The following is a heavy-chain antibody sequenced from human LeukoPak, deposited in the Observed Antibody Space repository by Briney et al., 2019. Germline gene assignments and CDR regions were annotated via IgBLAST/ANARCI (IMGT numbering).Heavy chain of an antibody. Sequence: GESLKISCKGSGYSFTSYRIGWVRQMPGKGLEWMGIIYPGDSDTRYSPSFQGQVTISADKSISTAYLQWSSLKASDTAMYYCARLKFGELTQPTDNYFDYWGQGTLVTVSS. CDR2: IYPGDSDT. J-gene: IGHJ4*02. D-gene: IGHD3-10*01. CDR3: ARLKFGELTQPTDNYFDY. CDR1: GYSFTSYR. V-gene: IGHV5-51*01.